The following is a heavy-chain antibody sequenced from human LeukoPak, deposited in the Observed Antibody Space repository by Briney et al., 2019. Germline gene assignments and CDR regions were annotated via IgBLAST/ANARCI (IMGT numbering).Heavy chain of an antibody. Sequence: PSETLSLTCAVNGDSFNGFYWTWIRQSPGKGLEWIGEINDIGHTNYNASLKSRVTVSLHTSQKQFSLKLTSVTAADTAVYYGARGEGNDYVWGSFYYYLDVWGKGTAVTVSS. J-gene: IGHJ6*03. CDR3: ARGEGNDYVWGSFYYYLDV. V-gene: IGHV4-34*01. D-gene: IGHD3-16*01. CDR1: GDSFNGFY. CDR2: INDIGHT.